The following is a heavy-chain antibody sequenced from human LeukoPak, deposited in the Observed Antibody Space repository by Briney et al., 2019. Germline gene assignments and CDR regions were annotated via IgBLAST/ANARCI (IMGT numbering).Heavy chain of an antibody. J-gene: IGHJ4*02. CDR3: ARGYDILTGYLDY. V-gene: IGHV4-59*01. D-gene: IGHD3-9*01. CDR1: GGSFSSYY. Sequence: SETLSLTCAVYGGSFSSYYWSWIRQPPGKGLEWIGYIYYSGSTNYNPSLTSRVTISVDTSKNQFSLKLSSVTAADTAVYYCARGYDILTGYLDYWGQGTLVTVSS. CDR2: IYYSGST.